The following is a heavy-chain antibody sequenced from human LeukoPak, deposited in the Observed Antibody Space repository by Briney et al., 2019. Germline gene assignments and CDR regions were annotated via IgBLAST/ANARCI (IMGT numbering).Heavy chain of an antibody. V-gene: IGHV1-18*01. J-gene: IGHJ5*02. CDR1: GYTFTTYG. Sequence: ASVKVSGKASGYTFTTYGVTWVRQAPGQGFEWMGWMNTYNGHTDYAPKLQGRVTMTTDTSTNTAYMDLRSLRFDDTAVYYCARVFCGSTSCYNSFDPWGQGTQVTVSS. CDR3: ARVFCGSTSCYNSFDP. CDR2: MNTYNGHT. D-gene: IGHD2-2*01.